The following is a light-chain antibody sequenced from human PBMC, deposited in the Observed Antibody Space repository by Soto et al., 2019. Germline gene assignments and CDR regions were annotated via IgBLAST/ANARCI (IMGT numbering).Light chain of an antibody. Sequence: QSVLTQPPSASGTPGQRVTISCSGSSSNIGSNYVYWYQQLPGTAPKVLIYRNNHRPSGVPDRFSGSKSGASTSLAISGLRSEDEADYYCAAWDDSLSVVVFGGGTKLTVL. CDR3: AAWDDSLSVVV. V-gene: IGLV1-47*01. CDR2: RNN. CDR1: SSNIGSNY. J-gene: IGLJ2*01.